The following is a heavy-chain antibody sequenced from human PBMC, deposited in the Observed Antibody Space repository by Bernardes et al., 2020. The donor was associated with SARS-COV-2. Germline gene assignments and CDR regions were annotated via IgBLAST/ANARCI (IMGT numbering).Heavy chain of an antibody. J-gene: IGHJ3*02. V-gene: IGHV4-31*03. D-gene: IGHD3-3*01. CDR2: IYYSGST. CDR3: ARELRFLEWLSFDI. Sequence: SETLSLTCTVSGGSISSGGYYWSWIRQHPGKGLEWIGYIYYSGSTYYNPSLKSRVTISVDTSKNQFSLKLSSVTAADTAVYYCARELRFLEWLSFDIWGQGTMVTVSS. CDR1: GGSISSGGYY.